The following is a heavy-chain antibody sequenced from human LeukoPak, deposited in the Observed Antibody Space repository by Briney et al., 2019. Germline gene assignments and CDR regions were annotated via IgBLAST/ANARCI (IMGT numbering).Heavy chain of an antibody. CDR3: ARLKGVLGAFDI. CDR1: GGSISSYY. V-gene: IGHV4-59*08. J-gene: IGHJ3*02. CDR2: IYYSGST. D-gene: IGHD2-8*01. Sequence: PSETLSLTCTVSGGSISSYYWSWIRQPPGKGPEWIGYIYYSGSTNYNPSLKSRVTISVDTSKNQFSPKLSSVTAADTAVYYCARLKGVLGAFDIWGQGTMVTVSS.